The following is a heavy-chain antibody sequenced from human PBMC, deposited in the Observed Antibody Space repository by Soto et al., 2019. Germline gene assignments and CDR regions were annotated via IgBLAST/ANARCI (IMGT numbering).Heavy chain of an antibody. J-gene: IGHJ5*02. Sequence: SETLSLTCTVSGGSISSYYWSWIRQPPGKGLEWIGYIYYSGSTNYNPSLKSRVTISVDTSKNQFSLKLSSVTAADTAVYYCARLSRGGIGGSRIWFDPWGQGALVTAPQ. CDR3: ARLSRGGIGGSRIWFDP. CDR2: IYYSGST. D-gene: IGHD3-10*01. CDR1: GGSISSYY. V-gene: IGHV4-59*01.